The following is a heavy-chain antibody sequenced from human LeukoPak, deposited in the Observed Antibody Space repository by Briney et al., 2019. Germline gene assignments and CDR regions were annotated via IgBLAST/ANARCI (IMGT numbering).Heavy chain of an antibody. V-gene: IGHV3-64*01. CDR1: GFTFSSYA. CDR3: ARLHSSSWYGVSLYYMDV. CDR2: ISSNGGST. J-gene: IGHJ6*03. Sequence: GGSLRLSCAASGFTFSSYAMHWVRQAPGKGLEYVSAISSNGGSTYYANSVKGRFTISRDNSKNTLYLQMNSLRAEDTAVYYCARLHSSSWYGVSLYYMDVWGKGTTVTVSS. D-gene: IGHD6-13*01.